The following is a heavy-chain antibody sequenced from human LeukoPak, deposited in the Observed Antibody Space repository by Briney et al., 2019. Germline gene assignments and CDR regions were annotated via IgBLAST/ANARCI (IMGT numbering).Heavy chain of an antibody. V-gene: IGHV1-46*01. D-gene: IGHD3-10*01. J-gene: IGHJ4*02. CDR1: GYTFTSYY. CDR3: ARETEGSGSYYNGGFDY. CDR2: INPSGGST. Sequence: VASVKVSCKASGYTFTSYYMHWVRQAPGQGLEWMGIINPSGGSTSYAQKFQGRVTMTRDTSTSTVYMELSSLRSEDTAVYYCARETEGSGSYYNGGFDYWGQGTLVTVSS.